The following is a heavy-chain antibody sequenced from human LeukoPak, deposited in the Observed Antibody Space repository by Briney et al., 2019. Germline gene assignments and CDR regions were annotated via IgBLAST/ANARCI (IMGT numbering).Heavy chain of an antibody. CDR2: ISGNDGRA. D-gene: IGHD2-15*01. Sequence: PGGSLRLSCAASGFTFSVYAMTWVRQAPGKGLEWVSTISGNDGRAYYADSVKGRFTISRDNSKNTLYLQMNSLRAEDTAVYYCAKDPVVVAATHDYWGQGTLVTVSS. V-gene: IGHV3-23*01. J-gene: IGHJ4*02. CDR3: AKDPVVVAATHDY. CDR1: GFTFSVYA.